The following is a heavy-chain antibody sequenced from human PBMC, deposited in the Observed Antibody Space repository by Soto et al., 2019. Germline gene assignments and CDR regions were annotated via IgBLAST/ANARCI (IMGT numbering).Heavy chain of an antibody. V-gene: IGHV3-33*01. J-gene: IGHJ3*02. Sequence: QVHLVESGGGVVQPGRSLRLSCVASGVAFSSYGMHWFRQAPGQGLEWVAVIWSAGSNKLYADAVKGRFTISRDNFRTTLYLQMNSLRVEDTAIYYCAGDRGAAAFDIWGQGTMVTVSS. CDR1: GVAFSSYG. D-gene: IGHD3-10*01. CDR2: IWSAGSNK. CDR3: AGDRGAAAFDI.